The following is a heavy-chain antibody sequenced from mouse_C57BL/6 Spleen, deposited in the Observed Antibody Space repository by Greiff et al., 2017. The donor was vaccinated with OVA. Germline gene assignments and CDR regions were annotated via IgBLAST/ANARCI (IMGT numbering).Heavy chain of an antibody. D-gene: IGHD1-1*01. CDR3: ASFTTVVATKDYFDY. Sequence: VQLQQPGAELVKPGASVKLSCKASGYTFTSYWMHWVKQRPGQGLEWIGMIHPNSGSTNYNEKFKSKATLTVDKSSSTAYMQLSSLTSEDSAVYYCASFTTVVATKDYFDYWGQGTTLTVSS. V-gene: IGHV1-64*01. J-gene: IGHJ2*01. CDR2: IHPNSGST. CDR1: GYTFTSYW.